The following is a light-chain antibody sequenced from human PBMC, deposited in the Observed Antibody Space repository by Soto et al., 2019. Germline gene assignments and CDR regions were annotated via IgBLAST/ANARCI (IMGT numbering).Light chain of an antibody. V-gene: IGLV2-14*03. J-gene: IGLJ1*01. CDR1: ISDVGGYNY. CDR2: DVS. Sequence: LTQPASVSGSPGQSITISCTGTISDVGGYNYVSWYQHHPGKAPKLMIFDVSNRPSGVSNRFSGSKSGYTASLTISGLQAEDEADYYCSSYTSSSTYVFGTGTKVTVL. CDR3: SSYTSSSTYV.